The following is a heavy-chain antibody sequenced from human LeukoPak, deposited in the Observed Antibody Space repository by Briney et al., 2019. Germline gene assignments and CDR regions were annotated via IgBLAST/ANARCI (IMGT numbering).Heavy chain of an antibody. CDR1: GVTFSSYW. V-gene: IGHV3-7*01. CDR3: ARDRFAWFDP. D-gene: IGHD3-16*01. J-gene: IGHJ5*02. Sequence: TGGSLRLSCAASGVTFSSYWMSWGRQAPGKGLEWVANIKQDGSEKYYVDPVKGRFTISRDNAKNSLYLQMNSLRAEDTAVYYCARDRFAWFDPWGQGTLVTVSS. CDR2: IKQDGSEK.